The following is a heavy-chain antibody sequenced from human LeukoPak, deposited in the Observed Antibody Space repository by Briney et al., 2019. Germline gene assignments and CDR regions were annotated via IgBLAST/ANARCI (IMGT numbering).Heavy chain of an antibody. Sequence: PSETLSLTCTVSGGSISSNNCYWGRIRQPPGKGLEWIGSIYYSGSTYYNPSLKSRVTISVATSKNQFSLKLSSVTAADTAVYYCASSDVDTAIVNAFDFWGQGTLVTVSS. D-gene: IGHD5-18*01. CDR3: ASSDVDTAIVNAFDF. CDR2: IYYSGST. J-gene: IGHJ4*02. CDR1: GGSISSNNCY. V-gene: IGHV4-39*01.